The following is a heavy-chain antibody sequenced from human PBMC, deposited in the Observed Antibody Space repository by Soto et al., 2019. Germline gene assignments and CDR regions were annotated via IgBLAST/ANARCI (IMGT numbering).Heavy chain of an antibody. D-gene: IGHD4-17*01. CDR1: GFTFSSYW. CDR3: ARDGSHYGEVIDY. CDR2: IKQDGSEK. V-gene: IGHV3-7*01. J-gene: IGHJ4*02. Sequence: PGGSLRLSCAASGFTFSSYWMSWVRQAPGKGLEWVANIKQDGSEKYYVDSVKGRFTISRDNAKNSLYLQMNSLRAEDTAVYYCARDGSHYGEVIDYWGQGTLVTVSS.